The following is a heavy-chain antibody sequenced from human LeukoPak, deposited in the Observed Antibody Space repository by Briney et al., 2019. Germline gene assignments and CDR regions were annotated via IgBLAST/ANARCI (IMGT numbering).Heavy chain of an antibody. V-gene: IGHV4-59*01. D-gene: IGHD3-3*01. CDR3: ARDLIPLIGVVISGSDY. CDR2: IYYSGST. J-gene: IGHJ4*02. Sequence: PSETLSLTCTVSGGSISSYYWSWIRQPPGKGLEWIGYIYYSGSTNYNPSLKSRVTISVDTSKNQFSLKLSSVTAADTAVYYCARDLIPLIGVVISGSDYWGQGTLVTVSS. CDR1: GGSISSYY.